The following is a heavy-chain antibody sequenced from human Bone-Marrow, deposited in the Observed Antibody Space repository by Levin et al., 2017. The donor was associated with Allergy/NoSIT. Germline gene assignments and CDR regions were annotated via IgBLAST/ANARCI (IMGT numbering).Heavy chain of an antibody. V-gene: IGHV3-30*18. J-gene: IGHJ4*02. CDR3: AKDPRGSGKTNYFDY. D-gene: IGHD3-10*01. CDR2: ISYDGSNK. CDR1: GFTFSSYG. Sequence: GGSLRLSCAASGFTFSSYGMHWVRQAPGKGLEWVAVISYDGSNKYYADSVKGRFTISRDNSKNTLYLQMNSLRAEDTAVYYCAKDPRGSGKTNYFDYWGQGTLVTVSS.